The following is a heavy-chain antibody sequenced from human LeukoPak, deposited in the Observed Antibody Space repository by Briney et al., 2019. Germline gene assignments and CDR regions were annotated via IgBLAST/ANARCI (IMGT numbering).Heavy chain of an antibody. V-gene: IGHV3-11*01. CDR1: GFTFSDYY. J-gene: IGHJ4*02. CDR3: ASGLSTVTVPFDY. D-gene: IGHD4-17*01. CDR2: ISSRGSTI. Sequence: GGSLRLSCAASGFTFSDYYMSWIRQAPGKGLEWVSYISSRGSTIHYADSVKGRFTISRDNAKNSLYLQMNSLRAEDTAVYFCASGLSTVTVPFDYWGQGTLVTVSS.